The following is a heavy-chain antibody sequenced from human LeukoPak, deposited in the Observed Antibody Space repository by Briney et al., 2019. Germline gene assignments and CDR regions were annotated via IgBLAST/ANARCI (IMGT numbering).Heavy chain of an antibody. D-gene: IGHD2-2*01. Sequence: SETLSLTCAVYGGSFSGYYWSWIRQPPGKGLEWIGEINHSGSTNYNPSLKSRVTISVDTSKNQFSLKLSSVTAADTAVYYCAREGTPAAVFDYWGQGTLVTVSS. CDR3: AREGTPAAVFDY. V-gene: IGHV4-34*01. J-gene: IGHJ4*02. CDR2: INHSGST. CDR1: GGSFSGYY.